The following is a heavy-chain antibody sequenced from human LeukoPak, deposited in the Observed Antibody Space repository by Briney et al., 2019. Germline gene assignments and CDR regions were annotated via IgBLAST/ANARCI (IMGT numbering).Heavy chain of an antibody. CDR3: AGSPTVDAAFDI. Sequence: GGSLRLSCAASGFTFSSYAMSWVRQAPGKGPEWVSSISGSGGSTYYADSVRGRFTVSRDNSRNTLALQMNSLRAEDTAVYYCAGSPTVDAAFDIWGQGTMVTVSS. V-gene: IGHV3-23*01. J-gene: IGHJ3*02. CDR2: ISGSGGST. CDR1: GFTFSSYA. D-gene: IGHD4-23*01.